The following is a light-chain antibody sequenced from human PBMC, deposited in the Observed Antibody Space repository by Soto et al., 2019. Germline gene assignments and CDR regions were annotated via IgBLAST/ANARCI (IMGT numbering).Light chain of an antibody. CDR3: QQYNSYSWT. V-gene: IGKV3-20*01. CDR1: QSVRSSY. Sequence: EIVLTQSPGTLSLSPGERATLSCRASQSVRSSYLAWYQQKPGQAPRLLIYGASSRATGIPDRFSGSGSATDFTLTISRLEPEDFAVYYCQQYNSYSWTFGQGTKVEIK. CDR2: GAS. J-gene: IGKJ1*01.